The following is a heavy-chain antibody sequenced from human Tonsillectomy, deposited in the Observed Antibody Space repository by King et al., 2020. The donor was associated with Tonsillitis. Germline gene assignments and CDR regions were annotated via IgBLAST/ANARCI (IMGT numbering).Heavy chain of an antibody. Sequence: VQLVESGGGVVQPGRSLSLSCAASGFSFSSYGMHWVRQAPGKGLEWVAVISFDGSRKNYADSVKGRFTIFRDGSNNTLFLQMNSLRADDTAVYYCASERVYSSGWGLDHWGQGTLLSVSS. V-gene: IGHV3-33*05. D-gene: IGHD6-19*01. J-gene: IGHJ4*02. CDR1: GFSFSSYG. CDR3: ASERVYSSGWGLDH. CDR2: ISFDGSRK.